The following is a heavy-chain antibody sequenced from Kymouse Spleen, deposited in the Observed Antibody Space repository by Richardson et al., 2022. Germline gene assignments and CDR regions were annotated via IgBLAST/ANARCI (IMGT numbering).Heavy chain of an antibody. CDR2: TRNKANSYTT. CDR1: GFTFSDHY. CDR3: AREARLRGVIGDYYYYYGMDV. Sequence: EVQLVESGGGLVQPGGSLRLSCAASGFTFSDHYMDWVRQAPGKGLEWVGRTRNKANSYTTEYAASVKGRFTISRDDSKNSLYLQMNSLKTEDTAVYYCAREARLRGVIGDYYYYYGMDVWGQGTTVTVSS. D-gene: IGHD3-10*01. J-gene: IGHJ6*02. V-gene: IGHV3-72*01.